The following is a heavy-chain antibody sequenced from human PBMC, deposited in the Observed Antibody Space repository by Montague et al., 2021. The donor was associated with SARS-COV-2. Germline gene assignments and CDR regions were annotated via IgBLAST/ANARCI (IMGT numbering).Heavy chain of an antibody. Sequence: SLRLSCAASGFTLSSYDMHWVRQAPGKGLGWVAVISYDGSNKYYADSVKGRFTISRDNSKNTLYLRMNSLRAEDTAVYYCAKDVGLRNFFDHWGQGTLVTVSS. CDR1: GFTLSSYD. CDR3: AKDVGLRNFFDH. D-gene: IGHD1-26*01. J-gene: IGHJ4*02. CDR2: ISYDGSNK. V-gene: IGHV3-30*18.